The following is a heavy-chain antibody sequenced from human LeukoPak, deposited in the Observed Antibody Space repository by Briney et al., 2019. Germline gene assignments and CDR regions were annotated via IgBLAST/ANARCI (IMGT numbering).Heavy chain of an antibody. D-gene: IGHD1/OR15-1a*01. Sequence: GGSLRLSCAASGFTFSIYGMHWVRQAPGKGLEWVAFIRYVGSNKYYADSVKGRYTISRDNSKNPLYLQMNSLRAEDTAVYYCARTSYDAFDIWGQGTMVTVSS. CDR2: IRYVGSNK. J-gene: IGHJ3*02. CDR1: GFTFSIYG. CDR3: ARTSYDAFDI. V-gene: IGHV3-30*02.